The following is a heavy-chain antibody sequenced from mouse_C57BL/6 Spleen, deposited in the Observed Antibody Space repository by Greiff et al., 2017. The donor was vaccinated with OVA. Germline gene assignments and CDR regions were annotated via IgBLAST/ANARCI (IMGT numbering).Heavy chain of an antibody. CDR3: AREVAY. CDR2: ISYDGSN. CDR1: GYSITSGYY. Sequence: EVKLVESGPGLVKPSQSLSLTCSVTGYSITSGYYWNWIRQFPGNKLEWMGYISYDGSNNYNPSLKNRISITRDTSKNQFFLKLNSVTTEDTATYYCAREVAYWGQGTLVTVSA. J-gene: IGHJ3*01. V-gene: IGHV3-6*01.